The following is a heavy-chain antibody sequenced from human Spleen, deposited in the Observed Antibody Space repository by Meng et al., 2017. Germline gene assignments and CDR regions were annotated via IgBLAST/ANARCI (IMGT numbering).Heavy chain of an antibody. J-gene: IGHJ4*02. CDR2: INTNTGNP. CDR1: GYTFTSYA. V-gene: IGHV7-4-1*02. CDR3: ARGLWQQLVRGTPLD. D-gene: IGHD6-13*01. Sequence: QGKLVQSGARCKKPGASVKVSCKASGYTFTSYAMNWVRQAPGQGLEWMGWINTNTGNPTYAQGFTGRFVFSLDTSVSTAYLQISSLKAEDTAVYYCARGLWQQLVRGTPLDWGQGTLVTVSS.